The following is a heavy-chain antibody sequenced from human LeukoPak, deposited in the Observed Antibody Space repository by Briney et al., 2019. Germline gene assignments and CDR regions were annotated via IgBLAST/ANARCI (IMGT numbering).Heavy chain of an antibody. CDR3: TRVGDGNFDN. Sequence: SETLSLTCTVSGGSVSSYYWNWIRQPPGKGLEWIGYIYYSGNTNFNPSLKSRVTMSLDTSRNQFSLRLSSVTAADTAVYYCTRVGDGNFDNWGQGTLVTVSS. CDR2: IYYSGNT. CDR1: GGSVSSYY. J-gene: IGHJ4*02. V-gene: IGHV4-59*02.